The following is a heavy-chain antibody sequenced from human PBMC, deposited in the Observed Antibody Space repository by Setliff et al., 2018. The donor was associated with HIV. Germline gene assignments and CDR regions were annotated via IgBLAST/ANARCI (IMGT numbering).Heavy chain of an antibody. Sequence: PGESLKISCMGFGYSFTNYWIAWARQMPGKGLEWMGIIYPDDSDTNYSPSFRGHVTMSADKSINTAYLQWDSLKASDSAMYYCARAKNKWNPGDYWGQGTVVTVSS. CDR1: GYSFTNYW. J-gene: IGHJ4*02. D-gene: IGHD1-20*01. V-gene: IGHV5-51*01. CDR2: IYPDDSDT. CDR3: ARAKNKWNPGDY.